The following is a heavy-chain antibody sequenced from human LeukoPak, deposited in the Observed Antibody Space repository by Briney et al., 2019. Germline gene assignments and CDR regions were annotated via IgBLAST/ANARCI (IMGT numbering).Heavy chain of an antibody. Sequence: GESLQISCKGSGYSFTSYWISWVRQMPGKGLEWMGRIDPSDSYTNYSPSFQGHVTISADKSISTAYLQWSSLKASDTAMYYCASGYDFWSGYSSYYYYGMDVWGQGTTVTVSS. V-gene: IGHV5-10-1*01. CDR1: GYSFTSYW. CDR2: IDPSDSYT. CDR3: ASGYDFWSGYSSYYYYGMDV. D-gene: IGHD3-3*01. J-gene: IGHJ6*02.